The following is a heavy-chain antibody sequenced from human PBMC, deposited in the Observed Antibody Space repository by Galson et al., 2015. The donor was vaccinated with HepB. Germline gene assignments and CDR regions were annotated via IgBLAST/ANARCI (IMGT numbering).Heavy chain of an antibody. V-gene: IGHV3-7*01. Sequence: SLRLSCAASGFTFSSYWMSWVRQAPGKGLEWVANIKQDGSEKYYVDSVKGRFTISRDNAKNSLYLQMNSLRAEDTAVYYCARGRTPHYDTAYFDYWGQGTLVTVSS. J-gene: IGHJ4*02. D-gene: IGHD3-22*01. CDR2: IKQDGSEK. CDR3: ARGRTPHYDTAYFDY. CDR1: GFTFSSYW.